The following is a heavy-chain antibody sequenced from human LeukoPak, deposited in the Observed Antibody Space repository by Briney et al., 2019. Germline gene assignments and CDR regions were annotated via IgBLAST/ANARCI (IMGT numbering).Heavy chain of an antibody. CDR2: ISGSGDST. V-gene: IGHV3-23*01. J-gene: IGHJ4*02. Sequence: GGSLRLSCAASGFTFRSFAVTWVRQAPGKGLEWVSVISGSGDSTYYADSVKGRFTISRDNSKNTLYLQMNSLRAEDTAVYYCAKDLRIAVAAGFDYWGQGTLVTVSS. CDR3: AKDLRIAVAAGFDY. D-gene: IGHD6-19*01. CDR1: GFTFRSFA.